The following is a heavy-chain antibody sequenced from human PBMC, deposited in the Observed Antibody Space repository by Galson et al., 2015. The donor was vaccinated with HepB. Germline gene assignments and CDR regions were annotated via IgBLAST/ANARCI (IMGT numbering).Heavy chain of an antibody. CDR3: ARDMNRVDRSLPANAYYYYYLDV. V-gene: IGHV1-46*01. CDR1: GYTFTSYY. Sequence: SVKVSCKASGYTFTSYYMHWVRQAPGQGLEWMGIINPSGGSTSYAQKFQGRVTMTRDTSTSTVYMELSSLRSEDTAVYYCARDMNRVDRSLPANAYYYYYLDVWGKGTPVTVSS. D-gene: IGHD5-24*01. CDR2: INPSGGST. J-gene: IGHJ6*03.